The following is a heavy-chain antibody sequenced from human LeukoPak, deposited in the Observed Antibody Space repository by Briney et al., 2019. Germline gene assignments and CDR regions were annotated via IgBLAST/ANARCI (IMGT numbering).Heavy chain of an antibody. V-gene: IGHV4-59*01. Sequence: SETLYLTCTASGGSISSYYWSRIRQPPGKGLEWIEYIYYSGSTNYNPSLKSRVTISVDTSKNQFSMKLSSVTAADTAVYYCARAATQEIYGDYPNPYYYYYGMDVWGKGTTVTASS. CDR3: ARAATQEIYGDYPNPYYYYYGMDV. CDR1: GGSISSYY. D-gene: IGHD4-17*01. J-gene: IGHJ6*04. CDR2: IYYSGST.